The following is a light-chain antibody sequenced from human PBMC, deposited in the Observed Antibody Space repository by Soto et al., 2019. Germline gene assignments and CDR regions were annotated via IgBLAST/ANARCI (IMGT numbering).Light chain of an antibody. Sequence: DVELTQSPTTLSGSVGDRVTLTCRASQTISSWLAWYQQKPGKAPKFLIYAASSLQSGVPSRFSGSGSGTDFTLTISSLQPEDFATYYCQQSYSTFITFGQGTRLEIK. CDR3: QQSYSTFIT. CDR2: AAS. J-gene: IGKJ5*01. V-gene: IGKV1-39*01. CDR1: QTISSW.